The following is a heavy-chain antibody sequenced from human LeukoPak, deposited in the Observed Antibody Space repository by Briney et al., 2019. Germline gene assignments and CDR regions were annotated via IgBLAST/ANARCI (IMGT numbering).Heavy chain of an antibody. V-gene: IGHV4-4*07. D-gene: IGHD3-16*01. CDR2: IYTTGKT. CDR1: SGSINSYY. J-gene: IGHJ4*02. CDR3: ARHGYAASHYFLDF. Sequence: SETLSLTCTVSSGSINSYYWGWVRQTAGRGLEWIGRIYTTGKTDYNPSLKRRLTMSLVTSQRQFSLILTSVPAADRAIYFCARHGYAASHYFLDFWSQGTLVSVSS.